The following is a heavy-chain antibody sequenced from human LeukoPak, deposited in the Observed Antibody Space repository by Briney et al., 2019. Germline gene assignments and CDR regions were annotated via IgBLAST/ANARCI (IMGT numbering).Heavy chain of an antibody. CDR3: ARVSLDYVWGSYRFHFDY. CDR2: IYYSGST. V-gene: IGHV4-59*01. J-gene: IGHJ4*02. CDR1: GGSISSYY. Sequence: SETLSLTCTGSGGSISSYYWSWIRQPPGKGLEWIGYIYYSGSTNYNPSLKSRVTISVDTSKNQFSLKLSSVTAADTAVYYCARVSLDYVWGSYRFHFDYWGQGTLVTVSS. D-gene: IGHD3-16*02.